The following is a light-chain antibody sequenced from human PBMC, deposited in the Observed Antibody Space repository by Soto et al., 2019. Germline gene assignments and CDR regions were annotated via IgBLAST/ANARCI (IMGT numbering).Light chain of an antibody. CDR2: GAS. J-gene: IGKJ1*01. CDR3: QQYGSSPET. CDR1: QSVSSSY. V-gene: IGKV3-20*01. Sequence: EIVLTHSPGTLSLSPCERATLSCSASQSVSSSYLAWYQQKPGQAPRLLIYGASSRATGIPDRFSGSGSGTDFTLTISRLEPEDFAVHYCQQYGSSPETFGQGTKVDIK.